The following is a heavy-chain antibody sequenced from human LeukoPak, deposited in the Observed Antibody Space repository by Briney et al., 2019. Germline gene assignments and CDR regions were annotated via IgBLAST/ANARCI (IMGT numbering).Heavy chain of an antibody. Sequence: PGGSLRLSCAASGFRFSSYWMSWVRQAPGKGLEWVACINEDGRQKYYVDSLKGRFTISKDNGKNSLYLLMDSLRAEDTAAYYCARAGTPGSIDYWGQGTLVTVSS. CDR1: GFRFSSYW. CDR2: INEDGRQK. J-gene: IGHJ4*02. CDR3: ARAGTPGSIDY. D-gene: IGHD1-14*01. V-gene: IGHV3-7*05.